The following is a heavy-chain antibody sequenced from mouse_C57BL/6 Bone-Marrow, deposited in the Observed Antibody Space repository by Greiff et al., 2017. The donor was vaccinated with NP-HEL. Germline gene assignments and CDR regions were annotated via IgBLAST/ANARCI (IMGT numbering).Heavy chain of an antibody. V-gene: IGHV1-15*01. J-gene: IGHJ4*01. Sequence: VKLMESGAELVRPGASVTLSCKASGYTFTDYEMHWVKQTPVHGLEWIGAIDPETGGTAYNQKFKGKAILTADKSSSTAYMELRSLTSEDSAVYYCTRDRGDAMDYWGQGTSVTVSS. CDR3: TRDRGDAMDY. CDR1: GYTFTDYE. CDR2: IDPETGGT.